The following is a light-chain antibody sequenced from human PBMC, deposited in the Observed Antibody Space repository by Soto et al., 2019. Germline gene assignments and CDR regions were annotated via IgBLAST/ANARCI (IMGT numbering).Light chain of an antibody. CDR1: QSISGS. J-gene: IGKJ1*01. V-gene: IGKV1-5*03. Sequence: GDRVTITCRASQSISGSLAWYQQKPGKAPKLLIYEASNLKTGVPSRFSGSGSGTEYTITISSLQPDDSASYYCQQYNGYWTFVQGTRVEIK. CDR2: EAS. CDR3: QQYNGYWT.